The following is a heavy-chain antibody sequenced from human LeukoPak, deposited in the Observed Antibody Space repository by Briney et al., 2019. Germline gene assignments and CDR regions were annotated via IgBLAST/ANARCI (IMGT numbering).Heavy chain of an antibody. D-gene: IGHD2-15*01. J-gene: IGHJ4*02. CDR1: GFTFSSYA. Sequence: GGSLRLSCAASGFTFSSYAMSWVRQAPGKGPEWVSAISGSGGSTYYADSVRGRFTISRDNSKNTLYLQMNSLRAEDTAVYYCAKDRVVVVAATLDYWGQGTLVTVSS. CDR3: AKDRVVVVAATLDY. CDR2: ISGSGGST. V-gene: IGHV3-23*01.